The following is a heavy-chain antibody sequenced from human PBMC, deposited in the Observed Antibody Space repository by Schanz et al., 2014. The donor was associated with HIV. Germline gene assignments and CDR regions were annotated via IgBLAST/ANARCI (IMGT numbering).Heavy chain of an antibody. V-gene: IGHV1-69*01. Sequence: QVQLVQSGAEMKKPGASVKVSCKASGYSFSSYGLSWVRQAPGQGLEWMGGIIPISGTANYAQKFQGRATITADESTSTAYMELSSLRSEDTAVYYCARDSPVAAGTLDYWGQGTLVTVSS. D-gene: IGHD6-13*01. CDR3: ARDSPVAAGTLDY. CDR2: IIPISGTA. CDR1: GYSFSSYG. J-gene: IGHJ4*02.